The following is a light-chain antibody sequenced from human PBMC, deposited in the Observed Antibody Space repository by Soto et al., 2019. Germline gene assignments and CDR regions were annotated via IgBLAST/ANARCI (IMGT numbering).Light chain of an antibody. CDR3: QQRSDWPVT. CDR2: DAS. V-gene: IGKV3-11*01. CDR1: QSVRSY. Sequence: EIVLTQSPATLSLSPGERATLSCRASQSVRSYLAWYQQKPGQAPRLLIYDASSRATGIPARFSGSRSGTDFSLTISSLEPEDFAIYYCQQRSDWPVTFGQGTKVEIK. J-gene: IGKJ1*01.